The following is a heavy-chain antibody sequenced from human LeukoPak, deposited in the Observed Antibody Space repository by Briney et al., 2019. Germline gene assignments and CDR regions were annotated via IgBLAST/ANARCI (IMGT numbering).Heavy chain of an antibody. V-gene: IGHV3-74*01. Sequence: GGSLRLSCAASGFTFSSYWMHWVRQAPGKGLVWVSRINSDGSSTSYADSVKGRFTISRDNAKNTLYLQMNSLRAEDTAVYYCARGYSSSFGYYYYYMDVWGKGTTVTVSS. CDR2: INSDGSST. CDR1: GFTFSSYW. D-gene: IGHD6-13*01. CDR3: ARGYSSSFGYYYYYMDV. J-gene: IGHJ6*03.